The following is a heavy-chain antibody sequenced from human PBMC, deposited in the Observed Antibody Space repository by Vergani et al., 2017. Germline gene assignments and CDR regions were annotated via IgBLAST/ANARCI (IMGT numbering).Heavy chain of an antibody. CDR1: GFTFDDYA. CDR3: AKAKYYYDSSVAVDI. J-gene: IGHJ3*02. V-gene: IGHV3-9*01. CDR2: ISWNSGSI. D-gene: IGHD3-22*01. Sequence: EVQLVESGGGLVQPGRSLRLSCAASGFTFDDYAMHWVRQAPGKGLEWVSGISWNSGSIGYADSVKGQFTISRDNAKNSLYLQMNSLRAEDTALYYCAKAKYYYDSSVAVDIWGQGTMVTVAS.